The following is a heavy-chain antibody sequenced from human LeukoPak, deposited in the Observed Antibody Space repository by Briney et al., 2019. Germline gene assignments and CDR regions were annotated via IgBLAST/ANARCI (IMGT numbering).Heavy chain of an antibody. CDR2: IKQDGSEK. CDR1: GFTFFSYW. V-gene: IGHV3-7*01. CDR3: AREKDPGYFDY. Sequence: GGALRLPLAAPGFTFFSYWMRWGRPAPGKGREWVANIKQDGSEKYYVDSVKGRFTISRDNAKNSLYLQMNSLRAEDTAVYYCAREKDPGYFDYWGQGTLVTVSS. J-gene: IGHJ4*02.